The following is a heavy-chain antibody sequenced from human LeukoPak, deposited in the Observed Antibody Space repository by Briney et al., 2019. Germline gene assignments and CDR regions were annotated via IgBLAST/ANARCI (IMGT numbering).Heavy chain of an antibody. CDR1: GFDFSDHW. V-gene: IGHV3-7*01. J-gene: IGHJ5*02. D-gene: IGHD6-6*01. Sequence: GGSLRLCCAASGFDFSDHWMIWVRQATGKGLEWVANINHDESKKYYVDSVEGRFTISRDNAKNSLYLQMNSLKAEDTAVYYCAISTYSSSPSWGQGTLVTVSS. CDR3: AISTYSSSPS. CDR2: INHDESKK.